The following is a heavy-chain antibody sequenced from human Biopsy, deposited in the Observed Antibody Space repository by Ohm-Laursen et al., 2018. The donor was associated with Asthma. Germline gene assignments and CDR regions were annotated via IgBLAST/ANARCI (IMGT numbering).Heavy chain of an antibody. V-gene: IGHV3-53*01. J-gene: IGHJ4*02. D-gene: IGHD3-22*01. CDR2: IYSGGTS. CDR3: ARGDSSNWSHYYFDY. Sequence: SLRLPCAASGFAVSRDYMFWVRQAPGKGLEWVSVIYSGGTSHAADSVRGRFTISRDYSKNTLYLQMRSLRAEDTAVYYCARGDSSNWSHYYFDYWGQGTLVTVSS. CDR1: GFAVSRDY.